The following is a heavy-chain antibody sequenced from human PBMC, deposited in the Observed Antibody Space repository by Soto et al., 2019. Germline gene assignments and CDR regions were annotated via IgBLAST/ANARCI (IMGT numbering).Heavy chain of an antibody. J-gene: IGHJ4*02. Sequence: QVQLQDSGPGLVKPSGTLSLTCAVSGGSISTSNWLSWVRQPPGKGLVWIGEVYHSGSTNYNPSFKSRVAMSVDKAMNQCSLKLNSVTAADTALYYCARTSTSGTRFDYWGQGSLVTVSS. CDR2: VYHSGST. CDR1: GGSISTSNW. CDR3: ARTSTSGTRFDY. V-gene: IGHV4-4*02. D-gene: IGHD3-3*01.